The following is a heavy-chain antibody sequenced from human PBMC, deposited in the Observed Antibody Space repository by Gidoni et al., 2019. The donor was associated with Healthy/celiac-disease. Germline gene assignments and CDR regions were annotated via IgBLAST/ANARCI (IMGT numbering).Heavy chain of an antibody. CDR2: IYYRGST. CDR1: GDSISSSSYY. J-gene: IGHJ2*01. V-gene: IGHV4-39*01. CDR3: ARLVSHYYDSSGRYWYFDL. Sequence: QLQLQVSGPGLVKPSETLSLTCTVSGDSISSSSYYWGWTRQPPGKGLEWIGSIYYRGSTDYNPSLKSRVTISVDTSKNQFSLKLSSVTAADTAVYYCARLVSHYYDSSGRYWYFDLWGRGTLVTVSS. D-gene: IGHD3-22*01.